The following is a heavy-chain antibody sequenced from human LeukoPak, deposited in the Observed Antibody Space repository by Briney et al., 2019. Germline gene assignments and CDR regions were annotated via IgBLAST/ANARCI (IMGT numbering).Heavy chain of an antibody. V-gene: IGHV3-30*03. CDR1: GFTFHDHG. CDR2: IAADGGVK. CDR3: AREATWGQWYFDL. Sequence: RPGTSLRLSCAASGFTFHDHGMDWVRQAPGKGLEWVAVIAADGGVKHYADFVKGRFTLSRDNSKNTLFLQMNSLSVEDTAVYYCAREATWGQWYFDLWGQGAPVTVSS. D-gene: IGHD6-19*01. J-gene: IGHJ4*02.